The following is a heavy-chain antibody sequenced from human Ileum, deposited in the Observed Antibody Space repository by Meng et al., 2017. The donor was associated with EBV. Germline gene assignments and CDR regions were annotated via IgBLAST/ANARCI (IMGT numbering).Heavy chain of an antibody. V-gene: IGHV4-34*01. Sequence: QLQLQQWGAGLLKPSETLSLTCAVYGGSFSDYFGSWIRQPPGKGLEWIGEINHNGGTNYNPSLNPSLKSRVTISVDTSKNQFSLKLSSVTAADTAVYYCARGGGVLTPLDYWGQGTLVTVSS. J-gene: IGHJ4*02. D-gene: IGHD2-8*02. CDR3: ARGGGVLTPLDY. CDR1: GGSFSDYF. CDR2: INHNGGT.